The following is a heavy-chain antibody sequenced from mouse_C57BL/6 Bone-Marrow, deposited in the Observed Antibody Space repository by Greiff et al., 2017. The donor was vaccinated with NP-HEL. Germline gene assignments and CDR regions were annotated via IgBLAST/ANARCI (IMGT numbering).Heavy chain of an antibody. CDR1: GFTFSSYT. Sequence: EVMLVESGGGLVKPGGSLKLSCAASGFTFSSYTMSWVRQTPEKRLEWVATISGGGGNTYHPDSVKGRFTISRDNAKNTLYLQMSSLRSEDTALYYCARHREILRPLDVWGTGTTVTVSS. J-gene: IGHJ1*03. D-gene: IGHD1-2*01. CDR2: ISGGGGNT. V-gene: IGHV5-9*01. CDR3: ARHREILRPLDV.